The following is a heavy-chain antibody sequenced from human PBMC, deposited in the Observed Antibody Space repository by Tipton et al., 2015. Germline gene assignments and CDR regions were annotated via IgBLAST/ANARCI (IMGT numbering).Heavy chain of an antibody. Sequence: QSGPEVKKPGASVKVSCKASGYSFTTYDIIWVRQATGQGLEWMGWMNPNSGNTGYAQKFQGRVTMTRNTSISTAFMDLSSLRSEDTAVYYCARGRAAYDYGDYRGFDPWGQGTLVIVSS. CDR1: GYSFTTYD. CDR3: ARGRAAYDYGDYRGFDP. D-gene: IGHD4-17*01. V-gene: IGHV1-8*01. CDR2: MNPNSGNT. J-gene: IGHJ5*02.